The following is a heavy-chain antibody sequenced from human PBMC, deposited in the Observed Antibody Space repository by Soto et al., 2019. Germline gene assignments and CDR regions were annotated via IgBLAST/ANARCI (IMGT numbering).Heavy chain of an antibody. D-gene: IGHD5-12*01. V-gene: IGHV4-34*01. CDR1: GGSFSGYY. CDR3: ARSKWLRFSTGAYFDY. J-gene: IGHJ4*02. Sequence: PSETLSLTCAVYGGSFSGYYWSWIRQPPGKGLEWIGEINHSGSTNYNPSLKSRVTISVDTSKNQFSLKPSSVTAADTAVYYCARSKWLRFSTGAYFDYWGQGTLVTVSS. CDR2: INHSGST.